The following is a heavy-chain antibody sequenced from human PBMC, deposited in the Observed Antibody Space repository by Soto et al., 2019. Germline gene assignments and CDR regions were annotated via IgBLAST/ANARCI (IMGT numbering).Heavy chain of an antibody. CDR2: INGDNGYT. CDR1: GYTFSSYA. J-gene: IGHJ5*02. D-gene: IGHD3-3*01. V-gene: IGHV1-3*01. CDR3: ARVLRSFGGWFDP. Sequence: QAQLVQSGAEVRKPGASVRVSCKASGYTFSSYALHLVLQAPGQSLEWMGFINGDNGYTSYSQKFQGRVTITRDTSANTADMELSSLTSEDTAVYYCARVLRSFGGWFDPWGQGTLVPVSS.